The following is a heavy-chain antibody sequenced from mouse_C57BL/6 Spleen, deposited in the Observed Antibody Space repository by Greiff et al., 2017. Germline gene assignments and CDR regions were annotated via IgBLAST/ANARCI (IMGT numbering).Heavy chain of an antibody. J-gene: IGHJ2*01. V-gene: IGHV1-82*01. Sequence: QVQLQQSGPELVKPGASVKISCKASGYAFSSSWMHWVKQRPGKGLEWIGRIYPGDGDTNYNGKFKGKATLTADKSSSTAYMQLSSLTSADSAVYFCARDGNSFDYWGQGTTLTVSS. CDR2: IYPGDGDT. D-gene: IGHD2-1*01. CDR1: GYAFSSSW. CDR3: ARDGNSFDY.